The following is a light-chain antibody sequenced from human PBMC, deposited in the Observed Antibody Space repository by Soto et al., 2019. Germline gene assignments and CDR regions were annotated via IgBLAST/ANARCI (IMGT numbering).Light chain of an antibody. CDR2: LTS. V-gene: IGKV3-20*01. CDR3: QQYGSSPRT. Sequence: EIVLIQSPATLSSFPGDRVTLSCRASQAVNTRLAWYQHKPGQAPRLLIYLTSNRAAGIPARFSGSGSGTDFTLTISRLEPEDFAVYFCQQYGSSPRTFGQGTKVDI. J-gene: IGKJ1*01. CDR1: QAVNTR.